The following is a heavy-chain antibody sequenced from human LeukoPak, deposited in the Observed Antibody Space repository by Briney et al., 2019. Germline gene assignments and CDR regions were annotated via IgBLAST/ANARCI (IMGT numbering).Heavy chain of an antibody. CDR2: IYSSGTT. D-gene: IGHD1-26*01. J-gene: IGHJ4*02. V-gene: IGHV4-4*07. CDR3: AREGSSRPFDY. CDR1: GDSVSSYY. Sequence: PSETLSLTCTVSGDSVSSYYWTWIRQPAGKGLEWIGRIYSSGTTHYNPSLKSRVTMSVDTSKTQFTLKLSSVTAADTAVYYCAREGSSRPFDYWGQGTLVTVSS.